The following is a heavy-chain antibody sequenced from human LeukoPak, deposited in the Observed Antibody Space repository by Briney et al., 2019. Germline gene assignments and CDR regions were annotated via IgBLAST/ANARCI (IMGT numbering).Heavy chain of an antibody. CDR3: ARDFHNSGEDY. CDR2: IYSTGST. CDR1: GGSTSSGSYY. J-gene: IGHJ4*02. D-gene: IGHD1-26*01. V-gene: IGHV4-61*02. Sequence: SETLSLTCTVSGGSTSSGSYYWSWIRQPAGKGLEWIGRIYSTGSTNYNPSLKSRVTISVDTSKNQFSLKLSSVTAADTAVYYCARDFHNSGEDYWGQGTLVTVSS.